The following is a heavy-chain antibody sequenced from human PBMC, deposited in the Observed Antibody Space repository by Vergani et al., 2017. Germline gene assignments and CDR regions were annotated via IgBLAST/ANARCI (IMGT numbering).Heavy chain of an antibody. V-gene: IGHV1-69*04. J-gene: IGHJ6*03. CDR2: IIPILGIA. Sequence: QVQLVQSGAEVKKPGSSVKVSCKASGGTFSSYALSWVRQAPGQGLEWMGRIIPILGIANYAQKFQGRVTITADKSTSTAYMELSSLRSEDTAVYYCARDLRGSYYGATTGYYYMDVWGKGTTVTVSS. CDR1: GGTFSSYA. CDR3: ARDLRGSYYGATTGYYYMDV. D-gene: IGHD1-26*01.